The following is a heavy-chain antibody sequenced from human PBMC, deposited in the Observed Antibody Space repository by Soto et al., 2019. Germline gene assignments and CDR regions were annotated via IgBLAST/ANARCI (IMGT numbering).Heavy chain of an antibody. D-gene: IGHD6-6*01. CDR3: AGERKQLDQGWFDP. J-gene: IGHJ5*02. CDR2: INHSGST. V-gene: IGHV4-4*02. Sequence: QVQLQESGPGLVKPSGTLSLTCAVSSGSISSSNWWSWVRQPPGKGLEWIGEINHSGSTNYHPSLKSRVTISVDKANNQFSLKLSSVTAADTAVYYCAGERKQLDQGWFDPWGQGTLVTVSS. CDR1: SGSISSSNW.